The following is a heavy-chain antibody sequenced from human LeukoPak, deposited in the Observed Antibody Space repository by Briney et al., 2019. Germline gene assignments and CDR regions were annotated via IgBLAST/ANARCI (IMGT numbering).Heavy chain of an antibody. CDR1: GYIFTGRY. CDR3: ARGYYGMDV. Sequence: GASVKVSCKASGYIFTGRYLYWARQTPGEGLQWMGWISPTTGDTYPAQNFQGRVTMTRDTSINTGYMELTRLTSGDTGVYFCARGYYGMDVWGQGTTVIVSS. V-gene: IGHV1-2*02. CDR2: ISPTTGDT. J-gene: IGHJ6*02.